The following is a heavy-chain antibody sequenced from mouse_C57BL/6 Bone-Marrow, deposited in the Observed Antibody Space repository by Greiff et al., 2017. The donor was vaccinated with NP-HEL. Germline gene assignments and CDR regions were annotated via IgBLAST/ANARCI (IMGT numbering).Heavy chain of an antibody. D-gene: IGHD4-1*01. CDR2: INPYNGGT. J-gene: IGHJ4*01. Sequence: DVQLQESGPVLVKPGASVKMSCKASGYTFTDYYMNWVKQSHGKSLEWIGVINPYNGGTSYNQKFKGKATLTVDKSSSTAYMELNSLTSEDSAVYYCARKGNWDNYAMDYWGQGTSVTVSS. CDR1: GYTFTDYY. V-gene: IGHV1-19*01. CDR3: ARKGNWDNYAMDY.